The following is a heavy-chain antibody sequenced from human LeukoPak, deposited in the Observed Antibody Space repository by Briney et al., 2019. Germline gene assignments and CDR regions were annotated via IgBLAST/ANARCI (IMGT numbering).Heavy chain of an antibody. J-gene: IGHJ4*02. CDR3: ARGPWWELPFDY. V-gene: IGHV4-61*02. CDR2: IYTSGST. Sequence: SETLSLTCTVSGGSISSGSYYWSWIRQPAGKGLEWIGRIYTSGSTNYNPSLKSRVTISVDTSKNQFSLKLSSVTAADTAVYYCARGPWWELPFDYWGQGTLVTVSS. CDR1: GGSISSGSYY. D-gene: IGHD1-26*01.